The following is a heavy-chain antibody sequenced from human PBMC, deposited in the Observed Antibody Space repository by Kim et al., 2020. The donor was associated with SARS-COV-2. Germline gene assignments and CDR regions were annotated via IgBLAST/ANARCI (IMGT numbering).Heavy chain of an antibody. Sequence: GGSLRLSCAASAFTFSNYGMHWVRQAPGKGLEWVAVISYDGIHKYYGDSVKGRFTISRDNSQNTLYMEMSSLRVEDTAVYYCAKDRSRWVGADYGMDVWGQGTTVTVSS. D-gene: IGHD1-26*01. CDR1: AFTFSNYG. CDR3: AKDRSRWVGADYGMDV. J-gene: IGHJ6*02. V-gene: IGHV3-30*18. CDR2: ISYDGIHK.